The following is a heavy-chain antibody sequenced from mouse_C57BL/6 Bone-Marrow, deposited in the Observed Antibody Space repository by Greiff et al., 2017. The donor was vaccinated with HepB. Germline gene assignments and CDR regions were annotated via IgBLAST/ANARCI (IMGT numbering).Heavy chain of an antibody. V-gene: IGHV1-69*01. Sequence: QVQLQQPGAELVMPGASVKLSCKASGYTFTSYWMHWVKQRPGQGLEWIGEIDPSDSYTNYNQKFKGKSTLTVDKSSSTAYMQLSSLTSEDSAVYYCAISRGYFDYWGQGTTLTVSS. CDR1: GYTFTSYW. CDR3: AISRGYFDY. CDR2: IDPSDSYT. J-gene: IGHJ2*01.